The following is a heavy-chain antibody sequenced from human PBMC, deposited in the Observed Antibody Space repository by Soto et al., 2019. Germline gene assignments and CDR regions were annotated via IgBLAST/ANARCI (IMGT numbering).Heavy chain of an antibody. D-gene: IGHD3-16*01. CDR1: GFTFSNYA. CDR2: ISGSGGRS. CDR3: CKAYFVWSSEQPYYFDY. V-gene: IGHV3-23*01. J-gene: IGHJ4*02. Sequence: EVQLLDSGGGLVQPGGSLRLSCAASGFTFSNYAMTWVRQGPGKGLEWVSGISGSGGRSYYADSVKGRFTISRDNSKRTLYLQMNRLGAEDTAGYYRCKAYFVWSSEQPYYFDYWGQGTLVTVSS.